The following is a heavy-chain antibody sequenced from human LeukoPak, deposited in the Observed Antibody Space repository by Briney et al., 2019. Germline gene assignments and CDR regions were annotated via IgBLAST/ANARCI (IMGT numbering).Heavy chain of an antibody. CDR1: GGTFSSYA. CDR3: ARYNWNKYGMDV. V-gene: IGHV1-69*04. J-gene: IGHJ6*02. Sequence: SVKVSCKASGGTFSSYAISWVRQAPGQGLEWMGRIIPILGIANYAQKFQGRVTITADKSTSTAYMELSSLRSEDTAVYYCARYNWNKYGMDVWGQGTTVTVSS. CDR2: IIPILGIA. D-gene: IGHD1/OR15-1a*01.